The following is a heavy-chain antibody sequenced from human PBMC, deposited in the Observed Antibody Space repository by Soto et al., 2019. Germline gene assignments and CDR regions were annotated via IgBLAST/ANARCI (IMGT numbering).Heavy chain of an antibody. Sequence: SETLSLTRAVYGGSFSGYYWSWIRQPPGKGLEWIGEINHSGSTNYNPSLKSRVTISVDTSKNQFSLKLSSVTAADTAVYYCASRGAAAGSPPYFDYWGQGTLVTVSS. CDR2: INHSGST. D-gene: IGHD6-13*01. CDR3: ASRGAAAGSPPYFDY. J-gene: IGHJ4*02. V-gene: IGHV4-34*01. CDR1: GGSFSGYY.